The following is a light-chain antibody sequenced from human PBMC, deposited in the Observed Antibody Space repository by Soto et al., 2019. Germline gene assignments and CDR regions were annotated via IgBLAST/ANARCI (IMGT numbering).Light chain of an antibody. CDR3: QQTNSFPLT. CDR1: QSISSY. J-gene: IGKJ4*01. V-gene: IGKV1-39*01. CDR2: AAS. Sequence: DIQMTQSPSSLSASVGDRVTITFRASQSISSYLNWYQQKPGKAPKLLIYAASSLQGGVPSRFRGSGSGTYFTLAISSLQPEDFATYYCQQTNSFPLTFGGGTKVDI.